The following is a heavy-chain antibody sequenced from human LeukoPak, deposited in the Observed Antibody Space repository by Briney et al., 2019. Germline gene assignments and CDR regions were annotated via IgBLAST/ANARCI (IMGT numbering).Heavy chain of an antibody. CDR1: GFTFSSYG. D-gene: IGHD2-2*01. CDR2: ISYDGSNK. Sequence: PGGSLRLSCAASGFTFSSYGMHWVRQAPGKGLEWVAVISYDGSNKYYADSVKGRFTISRDNSKNTLYLQMNSLRAEDTAVYYCAKEFREVVPAAMFYYYYGMDVWGQGTTVTVSS. V-gene: IGHV3-30*18. CDR3: AKEFREVVPAAMFYYYYGMDV. J-gene: IGHJ6*02.